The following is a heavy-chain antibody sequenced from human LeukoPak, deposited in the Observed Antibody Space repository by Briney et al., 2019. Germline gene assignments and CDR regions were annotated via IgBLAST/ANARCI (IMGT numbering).Heavy chain of an antibody. Sequence: PSETLSLTCAVYGGSFSSYYWSWIRQPPGKGLEWIGYIYYSGSTNYNPSLKSRVTISVDTSKNQFSLKLSSVTAADTAVYYCARRQYSSGNFDYWGQGTLVTVSS. J-gene: IGHJ4*02. D-gene: IGHD6-19*01. V-gene: IGHV4-59*08. CDR3: ARRQYSSGNFDY. CDR1: GGSFSSYY. CDR2: IYYSGST.